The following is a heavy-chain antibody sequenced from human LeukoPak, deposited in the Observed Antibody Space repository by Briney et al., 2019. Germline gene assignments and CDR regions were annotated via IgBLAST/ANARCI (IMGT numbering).Heavy chain of an antibody. V-gene: IGHV3-21*03. Sequence: GGSLRLSCAASRFTFSSYSMNWVRQAPGKGLEWVSFIFSSSTYIYYTDSVKGRFTISRDNARNSLYLQMDNLRAEDTGVYYCARDFYDGFALDYWGQGTLVTVSS. D-gene: IGHD2/OR15-2a*01. CDR3: ARDFYDGFALDY. J-gene: IGHJ4*02. CDR2: IFSSSTYI. CDR1: RFTFSSYS.